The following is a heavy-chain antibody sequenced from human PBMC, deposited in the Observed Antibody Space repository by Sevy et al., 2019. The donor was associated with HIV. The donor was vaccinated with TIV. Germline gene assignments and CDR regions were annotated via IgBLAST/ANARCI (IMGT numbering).Heavy chain of an antibody. J-gene: IGHJ4*02. V-gene: IGHV1-18*01. CDR1: GYTFISYG. CDR2: ISTYNGNT. Sequence: ASVKVSCKASGYTFISYGISWVRQAPGQGLEWMGWISTYNGNTNYAQKFQGRVTMTTDTSTSTVYMGWRSLRSDEAAKYYSARDPGTVSFDSSGYGHDYWGQGTLVTVSS. CDR3: ARDPGTVSFDSSGYGHDY. D-gene: IGHD3-22*01.